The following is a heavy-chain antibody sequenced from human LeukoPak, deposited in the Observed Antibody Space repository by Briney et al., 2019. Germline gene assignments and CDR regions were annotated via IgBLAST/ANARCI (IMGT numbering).Heavy chain of an antibody. V-gene: IGHV3-11*04. D-gene: IGHD3-3*01. CDR2: ISSSGSTI. CDR1: GCTFSDYY. J-gene: IGHJ2*01. Sequence: GGSLRLSCAASGCTFSDYYMSWIRQAPGKGLEWVSYISSSGSTIYYADSVKGRFTISRDNAKNSLYLQMNSLRAEDTAVYYCARGVRLEWSPYWYFDLWGRGTLVTVSS. CDR3: ARGVRLEWSPYWYFDL.